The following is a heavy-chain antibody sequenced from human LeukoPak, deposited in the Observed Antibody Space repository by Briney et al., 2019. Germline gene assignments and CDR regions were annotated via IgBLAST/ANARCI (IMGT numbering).Heavy chain of an antibody. CDR2: IYYSGST. J-gene: IGHJ6*04. D-gene: IGHD3-10*01. CDR3: ARVTITMVRGVPSPRNYYHYGMDV. Sequence: SETLSLTCTVSGGSISSGDYYWSWIRQPPGKGLEWIGYIYYSGSTYYNPSPKSRVTISVDTSKNQFSLKLSSVTAADTAVYYCARVTITMVRGVPSPRNYYHYGMDVWGKGTTVTVSS. V-gene: IGHV4-30-4*01. CDR1: GGSISSGDYY.